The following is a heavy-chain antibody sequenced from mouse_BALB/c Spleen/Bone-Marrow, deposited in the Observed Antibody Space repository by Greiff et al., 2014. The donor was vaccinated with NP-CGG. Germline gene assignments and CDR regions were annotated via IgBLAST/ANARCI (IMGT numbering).Heavy chain of an antibody. CDR3: AHDAPFTY. V-gene: IGHV14-3*02. CDR1: GFNIKDTF. D-gene: IGHD2-3*01. Sequence: DVKLQESGADLVKPGASVKLSCTTSGFNIKDTFMHWVKQRPEQGLEWIGRIDPASGNTKYDLKFQGKATITADTSSNKVSLQLSGLTSEDTAVYYCAHDAPFTYWGQGTLVTVSA. CDR2: IDPASGNT. J-gene: IGHJ3*01.